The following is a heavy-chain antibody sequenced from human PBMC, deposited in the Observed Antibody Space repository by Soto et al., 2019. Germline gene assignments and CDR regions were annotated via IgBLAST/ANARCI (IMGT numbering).Heavy chain of an antibody. Sequence: QITLKESGPTLVKPTQTLTLTCTFSGFSLTTSGVGVGWIRQPPGKALEWLALIYWDDDKRYSPSLKSRLTTTKDTSPKQVFLTLTHMDPADTDTYFCAHRTTTVTWWFDPWGQGTLVTVSS. V-gene: IGHV2-5*02. CDR1: GFSLTTSGVG. J-gene: IGHJ5*02. CDR3: AHRTTTVTWWFDP. CDR2: IYWDDDK. D-gene: IGHD4-17*01.